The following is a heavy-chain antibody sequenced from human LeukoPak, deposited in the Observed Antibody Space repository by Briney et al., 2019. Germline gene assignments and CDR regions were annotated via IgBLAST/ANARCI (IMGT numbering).Heavy chain of an antibody. Sequence: SETLSLTCAVYGGSFSGYYWSWIRQPPGKGLEWIGEINHSGSTNYNPSLKSRVTISVDTSKNQFSLKLSSVTAADTAVYYCARAQGYRIPLDYWGQGTLVTVSS. J-gene: IGHJ4*02. CDR3: ARAQGYRIPLDY. D-gene: IGHD2-2*02. V-gene: IGHV4-34*01. CDR1: GGSFSGYY. CDR2: INHSGST.